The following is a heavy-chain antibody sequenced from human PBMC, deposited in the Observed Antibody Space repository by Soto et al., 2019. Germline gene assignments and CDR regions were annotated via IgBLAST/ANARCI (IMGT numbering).Heavy chain of an antibody. Sequence: GGSLRLSCVASEFTFTTYWMSWVRQAPGKGLQWVANIRQDGGAQYYVDSVKGRFTISRDNAKNSVYLQMDSLRVEDTAVYYCVRGGHGSGSYLGSSWGQGILVTVSS. D-gene: IGHD3-10*01. V-gene: IGHV3-7*03. CDR2: IRQDGGAQ. CDR3: VRGGHGSGSYLGSS. CDR1: EFTFTTYW. J-gene: IGHJ5*02.